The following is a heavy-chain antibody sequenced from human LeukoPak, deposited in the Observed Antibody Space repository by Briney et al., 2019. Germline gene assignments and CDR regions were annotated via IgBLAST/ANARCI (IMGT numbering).Heavy chain of an antibody. Sequence: PGGSLRLSCAASGFTFSSYAMHWVRQAPGKGLEWVAVISYDGSNKYYADSVKGRFTISRDNSKNTLYLQMNSLRAEDTAVYYCARVIYDFWSGYYHGPGYYYYYGMDVWGQGTTVTVSS. CDR1: GFTFSSYA. V-gene: IGHV3-30-3*01. J-gene: IGHJ6*02. D-gene: IGHD3-3*01. CDR2: ISYDGSNK. CDR3: ARVIYDFWSGYYHGPGYYYYYGMDV.